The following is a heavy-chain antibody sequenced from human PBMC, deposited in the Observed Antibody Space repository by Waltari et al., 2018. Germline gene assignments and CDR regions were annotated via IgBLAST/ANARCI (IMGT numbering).Heavy chain of an antibody. D-gene: IGHD6-19*01. CDR3: ATSSSGWYQDASEV. Sequence: QVQLVQSGAEVKKPGSSVRVSCKASGGALSSYAIRWVRQAPGQGLEWMGGMIPMFGAPNYAQKFQGRITITTDESTRTDYMELSSLRSDDTAVYFCATSSSGWYQDASEVWGHGTLVTV. CDR1: GGALSSYA. J-gene: IGHJ3*01. V-gene: IGHV1-69*05. CDR2: MIPMFGAP.